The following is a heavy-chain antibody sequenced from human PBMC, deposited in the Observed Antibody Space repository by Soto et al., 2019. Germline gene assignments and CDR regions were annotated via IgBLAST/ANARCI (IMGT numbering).Heavy chain of an antibody. CDR3: ARDWAYCCGDCYSVHVNDNAFDI. D-gene: IGHD2-21*02. J-gene: IGHJ3*02. V-gene: IGHV1-69*13. CDR1: GGTFSSYA. CDR2: IIPIFGTA. Sequence: GASVKVSCKASGGTFSSYAISWVRQAPGQGLEWMGGIIPIFGTANYAQKFQGRVTITADESTSTAYMELSSLRSEDTAVYYCARDWAYCCGDCYSVHVNDNAFDIWGQGTMVTVSS.